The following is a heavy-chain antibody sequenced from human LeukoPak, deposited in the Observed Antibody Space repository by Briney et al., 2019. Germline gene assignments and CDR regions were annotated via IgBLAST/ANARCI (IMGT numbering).Heavy chain of an antibody. Sequence: ASVKVSCKASGYTFTGYYMHWVRQAPGQGREWMGWINPNSGGTNYAQKFQGWVTITRDTSISTAYMELSRLRSDDTAVYYCAREDNTLPYFQHWGQGTLVTVSS. CDR2: INPNSGGT. CDR3: AREDNTLPYFQH. D-gene: IGHD2-15*01. CDR1: GYTFTGYY. J-gene: IGHJ1*01. V-gene: IGHV1-2*04.